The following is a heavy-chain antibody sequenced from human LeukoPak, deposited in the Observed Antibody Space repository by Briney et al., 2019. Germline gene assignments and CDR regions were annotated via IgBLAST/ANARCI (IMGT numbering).Heavy chain of an antibody. CDR1: GFTFSSYS. CDR3: ARANWGSNAFDI. Sequence: GGSLRLSCAASGFTFSSYSMNWVRQAPGKGLEWVSSISSSSSYIYYADSVKGRFTISRDNAKNSLYLQMNSLRAEDTAVYYCARANWGSNAFDIWGQGTMVTVSS. CDR2: ISSSSSYI. J-gene: IGHJ3*02. V-gene: IGHV3-21*01. D-gene: IGHD7-27*01.